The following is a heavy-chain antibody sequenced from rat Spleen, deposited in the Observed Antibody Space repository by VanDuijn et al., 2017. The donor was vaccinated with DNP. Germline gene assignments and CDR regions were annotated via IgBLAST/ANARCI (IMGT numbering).Heavy chain of an antibody. CDR2: ISTGGGNT. CDR3: ARLSDY. V-gene: IGHV5S13*01. CDR1: GFTFSNHW. Sequence: EVQLVESGGGPVQPGRSLKLSCVASGFTFSNHWMTWIRQAPKKGLEWVASISTGGGNTYYRDSVKGRFTISRDNAKNTQYLQMDSLRSEDTATYYCARLSDYWGQGVMVTVSS. J-gene: IGHJ2*01.